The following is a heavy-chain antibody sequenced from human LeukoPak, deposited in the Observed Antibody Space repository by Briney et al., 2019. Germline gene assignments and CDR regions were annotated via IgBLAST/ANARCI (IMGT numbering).Heavy chain of an antibody. J-gene: IGHJ4*02. CDR3: ARRYCSSTSCHTLDY. Sequence: SETLSLTCTVSGGSISSSSYYWGWIRQPPGKGLEWIGSIYYSGSTYYNPSLKSRVTISVDTSKNHFSLKLSSVTAADTAVYYCARRYCSSTSCHTLDYWGQGTLVTVSS. D-gene: IGHD2-2*02. V-gene: IGHV4-39*01. CDR1: GGSISSSSYY. CDR2: IYYSGST.